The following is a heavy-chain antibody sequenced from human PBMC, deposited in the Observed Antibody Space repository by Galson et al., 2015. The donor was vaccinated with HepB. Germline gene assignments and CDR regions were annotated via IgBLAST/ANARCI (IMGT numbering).Heavy chain of an antibody. D-gene: IGHD3-22*01. Sequence: SLRLSCAASGFTFSSYSMNWVRQAPGKGLEWVSSISSSSSYIYYADSVKGRFTISRDNAKNSLYLQMNSLRAEDTAVYYCARAGAGGDSSGYYWGTTHRTFDYWGQGTLVTVSS. CDR3: ARAGAGGDSSGYYWGTTHRTFDY. CDR1: GFTFSSYS. V-gene: IGHV3-21*01. CDR2: ISSSSSYI. J-gene: IGHJ4*02.